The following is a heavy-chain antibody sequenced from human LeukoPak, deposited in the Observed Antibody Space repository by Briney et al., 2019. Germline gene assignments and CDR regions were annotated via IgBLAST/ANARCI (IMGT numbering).Heavy chain of an antibody. Sequence: GGSLRLSCAASGFTFSSYWMSWVRQAPGKGLEWVANIKQDGSEKYYVDSVKGRFTISRDNAENSLYQQMNSLRVDDTAVYYCARDSGRSHWSEKPDYWGQRTLVTVSS. D-gene: IGHD1-26*01. J-gene: IGHJ4*02. V-gene: IGHV3-7*01. CDR2: IKQDGSEK. CDR3: ARDSGRSHWSEKPDY. CDR1: GFTFSSYW.